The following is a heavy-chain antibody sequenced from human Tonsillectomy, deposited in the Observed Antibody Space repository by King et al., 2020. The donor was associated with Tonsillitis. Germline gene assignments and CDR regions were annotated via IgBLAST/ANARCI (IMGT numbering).Heavy chain of an antibody. D-gene: IGHD3-10*01. V-gene: IGHV2-5*01. Sequence: TLKESGPTLVKPTQTLTLTCTFSGFSLSTSGVGVGWIRQPPGKALEWLALIYWNDDKRYSPSLKSRLTITKDTSKNQVVLTMTNMDPVDTATYYCAHIGLYDGSGSYYGTNWFDPWGQGTLVTVSS. CDR3: AHIGLYDGSGSYYGTNWFDP. CDR2: IYWNDDK. J-gene: IGHJ5*02. CDR1: GFSLSTSGVG.